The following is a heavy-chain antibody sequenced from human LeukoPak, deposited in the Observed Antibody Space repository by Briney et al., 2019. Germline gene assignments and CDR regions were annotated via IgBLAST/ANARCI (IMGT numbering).Heavy chain of an antibody. J-gene: IGHJ4*02. D-gene: IGHD5-12*01. V-gene: IGHV1-2*02. Sequence: ASVKVSCTASGYTFSAYYMHWVRHPPAQGLEWMGWINPNSGGTNYAQKSQGRGTMTRDTSISTAYMELTRLRSDDAAVYYCVGGTIEALEYWGQGTLVTVSS. CDR2: INPNSGGT. CDR3: VGGTIEALEY. CDR1: GYTFSAYY.